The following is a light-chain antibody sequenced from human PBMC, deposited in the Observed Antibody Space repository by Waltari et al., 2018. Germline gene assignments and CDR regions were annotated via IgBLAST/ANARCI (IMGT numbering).Light chain of an antibody. CDR2: EAS. CDR3: QQSYSTLYT. Sequence: VLTQSPATLSLSPGDRATLSCRASQYIGDYLAWYQQKPGQAPRLLMSEASNRATGVPDRFSASGSGTDFTLTISSLQPEDFATYYCQQSYSTLYTFGQGTKLEIK. V-gene: IGKV3-11*01. J-gene: IGKJ2*01. CDR1: QYIGDY.